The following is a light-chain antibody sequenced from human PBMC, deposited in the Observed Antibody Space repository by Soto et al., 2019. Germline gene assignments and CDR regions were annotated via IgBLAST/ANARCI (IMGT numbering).Light chain of an antibody. CDR2: EVS. V-gene: IGLV2-14*01. J-gene: IGLJ1*01. CDR3: TSYTSSNTLLYI. CDR1: SSDVGGYNY. Sequence: QSVLTQPASVSGSPGQSITISCTGTSSDVGGYNYVSWYQQHPGKAPKLMIYEVSNRPSGVSNRFSGSKPGNTASLTISGLQAEDEADYYCTSYTSSNTLLYIFGTGTKVTVL.